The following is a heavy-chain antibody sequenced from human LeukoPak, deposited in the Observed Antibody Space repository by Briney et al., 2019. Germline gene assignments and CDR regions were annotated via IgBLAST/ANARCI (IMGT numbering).Heavy chain of an antibody. Sequence: PWGALGLSCAAPGFTLVDYSQHWGRQAPGEGLGGGSGICWESGSIGYADSVKGRFTISRDNAKNSLYLQMNSLRAEDTALYYCAKVLDYYDSSGYFSWAFDIWGQGTMVTVSS. CDR3: AKVLDYYDSSGYFSWAFDI. J-gene: IGHJ3*02. CDR1: GFTLVDYS. V-gene: IGHV3-9*01. CDR2: ICWESGSI. D-gene: IGHD3-22*01.